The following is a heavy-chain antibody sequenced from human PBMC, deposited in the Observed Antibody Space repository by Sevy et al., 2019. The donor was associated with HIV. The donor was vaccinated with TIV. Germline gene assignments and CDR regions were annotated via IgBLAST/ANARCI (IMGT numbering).Heavy chain of an antibody. D-gene: IGHD2-21*01. CDR1: GFTFSDHY. CDR2: IRNRPNRHTT. CDR3: VRGPNCGVGGCQQISPYCLDV. J-gene: IGHJ6*03. Sequence: GGSLRLSCAASGFTFSDHYVDWVCQAPGKGLEWVGRIRNRPNRHTTEYAASVEGRFTISRDDSKNSLYLQMNSLKTEDSAVYYCVRGPNCGVGGCQQISPYCLDVWGKGATVTVSS. V-gene: IGHV3-72*01.